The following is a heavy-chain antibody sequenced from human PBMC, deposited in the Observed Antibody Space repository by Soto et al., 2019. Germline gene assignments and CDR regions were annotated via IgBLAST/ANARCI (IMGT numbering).Heavy chain of an antibody. D-gene: IGHD2-21*02. V-gene: IGHV1-69*01. Sequence: QVQLVQSGAEVRKPGSSLRDSCKSSGATFSTTGISWVRQAPGQGLEWMGGIIPLFGTPKYARKFQGRVSITADESTNTVYMELNSLRPDDAAVYYCARASPVICGGDPCYRLDSSFDSWGQGSLVIVSS. CDR3: ARASPVICGGDPCYRLDSSFDS. CDR2: IIPLFGTP. CDR1: GATFSTTG. J-gene: IGHJ5*01.